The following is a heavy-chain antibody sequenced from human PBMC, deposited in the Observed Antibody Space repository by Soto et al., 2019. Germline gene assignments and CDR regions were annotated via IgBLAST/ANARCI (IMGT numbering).Heavy chain of an antibody. CDR1: GYTFTSYD. CDR2: MNPNSGNT. Sequence: ASVKVSCKASGYTFTSYDIHWVRQATGQGLEGMGWMNPNSGNTANAQKFQGRVTMTRNTSISTASMELSSLRSEDTAVYYCGIGGFYGSGSYYNAFDIWGQGTMVTVSS. D-gene: IGHD3-10*01. V-gene: IGHV1-8*01. J-gene: IGHJ3*02. CDR3: GIGGFYGSGSYYNAFDI.